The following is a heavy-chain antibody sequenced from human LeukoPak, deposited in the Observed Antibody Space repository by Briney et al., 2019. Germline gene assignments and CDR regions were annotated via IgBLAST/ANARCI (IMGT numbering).Heavy chain of an antibody. V-gene: IGHV3-30*02. Sequence: PWGSLRLTCAASGFTFSSYGMHWVRQAPGKGLEWVAFIRYDGSNKYYADSVKGRFTISRDNSKNTLYLQMNSLRAEDTAVHYCAKDQAEYCGGDCYRSPIDYWGQGTLVTVSS. CDR2: IRYDGSNK. J-gene: IGHJ4*02. D-gene: IGHD2-21*02. CDR3: AKDQAEYCGGDCYRSPIDY. CDR1: GFTFSSYG.